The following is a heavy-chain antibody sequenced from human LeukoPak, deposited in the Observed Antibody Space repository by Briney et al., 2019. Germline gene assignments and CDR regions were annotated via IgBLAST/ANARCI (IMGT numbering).Heavy chain of an antibody. D-gene: IGHD6-13*01. CDR1: GYTFTSYD. V-gene: IGHV1-8*01. CDR3: ARRKIAAAGISDY. Sequence: ASVKVSCKASGYTFTSYDINWVRQAPGQGLEWMGWMNPNSGNTGYAQKFQGRVTMTRNTSISTAYMEPSSLRSEDTAVYYCARRKIAAAGISDYWGQGTLVTVSS. J-gene: IGHJ4*02. CDR2: MNPNSGNT.